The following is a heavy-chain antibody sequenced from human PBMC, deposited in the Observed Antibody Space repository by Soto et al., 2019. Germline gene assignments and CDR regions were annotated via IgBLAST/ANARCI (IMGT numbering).Heavy chain of an antibody. CDR1: GFTFSSYA. V-gene: IGHV3-23*01. Sequence: GGSLRLSCAASGFTFSSYAMSWVRQAPGKGLEWVSAISGSGGSTYYADSVKGRFTISRDNSKNTLYLQMNSLRAEDTAVYYCAKNIAPVVVVAAVGDWGQGTLVTVSS. CDR2: ISGSGGST. D-gene: IGHD2-15*01. CDR3: AKNIAPVVVVAAVGD. J-gene: IGHJ4*02.